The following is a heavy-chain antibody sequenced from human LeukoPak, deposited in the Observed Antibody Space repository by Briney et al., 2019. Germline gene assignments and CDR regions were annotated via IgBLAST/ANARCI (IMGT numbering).Heavy chain of an antibody. CDR3: AKDQNGSGWYAAAGDYYYYYGMDV. CDR1: GFTFDDYA. D-gene: IGHD6-19*01. Sequence: PGGSLRLSCAASGFTFDDYAMHWVRQAPGKGLEWVSGISWNSGSIGYADSVKGRFTISRDNAKNSLYLQMNSLRAEDTALYYCAKDQNGSGWYAAAGDYYYYYGMDVWGQGTTVTVSS. CDR2: ISWNSGSI. J-gene: IGHJ6*02. V-gene: IGHV3-9*01.